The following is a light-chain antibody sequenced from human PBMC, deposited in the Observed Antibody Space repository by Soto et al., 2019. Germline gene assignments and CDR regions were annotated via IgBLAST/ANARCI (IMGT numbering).Light chain of an antibody. Sequence: EIVLTQSPGTLSLSPLEIATLSCRASQSVSSSYLAWYQQKPGQAPRLLIYGASSRATGIPDRFSGSGSGTDFTLTISRLEPEDFAVYYCQQYGRAFGPGTKVDIK. CDR1: QSVSSSY. CDR2: GAS. CDR3: QQYGRA. J-gene: IGKJ3*01. V-gene: IGKV3-20*01.